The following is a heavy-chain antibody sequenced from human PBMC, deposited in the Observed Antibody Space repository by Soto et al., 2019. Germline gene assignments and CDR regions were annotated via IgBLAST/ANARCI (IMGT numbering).Heavy chain of an antibody. CDR2: IRSKGYGGTT. J-gene: IGHJ6*02. Sequence: GGSLRLSCTGSGFTFGDFGMSWFRQAPGKGLEWLSFIRSKGYGGTTESAASVRGRFITSRDDSKSIAYLQMNGLKTEDTAVYYCASLTSWSQEYYYGMDVWGQGTTVTVSS. V-gene: IGHV3-49*03. D-gene: IGHD2-2*01. CDR1: GFTFGDFG. CDR3: ASLTSWSQEYYYGMDV.